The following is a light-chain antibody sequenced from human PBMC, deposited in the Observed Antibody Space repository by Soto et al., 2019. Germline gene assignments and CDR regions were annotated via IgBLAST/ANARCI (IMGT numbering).Light chain of an antibody. V-gene: IGKV1-5*01. CDR1: QTISSW. J-gene: IGKJ1*01. Sequence: DIQMTQSPSTLSGSVGDRVTITCRASQTISSWLAWYQQKPGEAPKLLIYDASALPRGVPSRFSGSGSGTKFTLTIASLQPDDFATYYCQQYNSYSWTFGQGTKVDIK. CDR2: DAS. CDR3: QQYNSYSWT.